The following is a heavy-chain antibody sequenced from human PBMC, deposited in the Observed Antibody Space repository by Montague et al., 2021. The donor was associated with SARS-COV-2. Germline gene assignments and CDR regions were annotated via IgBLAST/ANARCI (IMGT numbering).Heavy chain of an antibody. CDR2: VYYNGNT. CDR3: ARRSASGSRCSQNFFAY. V-gene: IGHV4-39*01. CDR1: GGSISSDGYY. Sequence: SETLSLTCTVSGGSISSDGYYWAWIRQPPGKGLEWLGRVYYNGNTNYNPALNSRVATSFDPSKNHFSLELTSVTAADTAIYYCARRSASGSRCSQNFFAYWGQGALVIVSS. D-gene: IGHD3-10*02. J-gene: IGHJ4*02.